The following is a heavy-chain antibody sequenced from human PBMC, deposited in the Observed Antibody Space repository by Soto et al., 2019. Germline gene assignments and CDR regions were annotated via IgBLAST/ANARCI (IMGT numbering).Heavy chain of an antibody. CDR2: ISAYDGNT. D-gene: IGHD2-15*01. Sequence: QVQLVQSGSEVKKPGASVKVSCRASGYTFTNYGITWVRQAPGQGLEWMGWISAYDGNTAYPQKFQGRVTMATDTATSTAYMEVRSRRSDDTAVYYCGRDGIGGWSPKDYGGQGTVVSVSS. CDR3: GRDGIGGWSPKDY. CDR1: GYTFTNYG. V-gene: IGHV1-18*04. J-gene: IGHJ4*02.